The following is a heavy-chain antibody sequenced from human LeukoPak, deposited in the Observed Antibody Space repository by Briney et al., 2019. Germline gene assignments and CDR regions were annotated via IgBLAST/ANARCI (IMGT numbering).Heavy chain of an antibody. D-gene: IGHD2-21*02. Sequence: ASPSDSCKQSRYTFIGFGISSGPAAPGQGVGWLGCISGYNGNTNYAQNLKGRVTMTTDTSTRTDSMELRSLRSDDTAVYYCARGLGVGTAQSEQPKPRYFDLWGRGTQVTVSS. CDR3: ARGLGVGTAQSEQPKPRYFDL. CDR2: ISGYNGNT. J-gene: IGHJ2*01. V-gene: IGHV1-18*01. CDR1: RYTFIGFG.